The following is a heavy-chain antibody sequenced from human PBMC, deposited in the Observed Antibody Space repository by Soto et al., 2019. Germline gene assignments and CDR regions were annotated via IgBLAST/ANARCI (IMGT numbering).Heavy chain of an antibody. CDR3: ARRGDGYNWNYYYGMDV. J-gene: IGHJ6*02. CDR2: IYPGDSDT. Sequence: PXESLKISFKGSGYSFTSYWIGWVRQMPGKGLEWMGIIYPGDSDTRYSPSFQGQVTISADKSISTAYLQWSSLKASDTAMYYCARRGDGYNWNYYYGMDVWGQGTTVTVSS. V-gene: IGHV5-51*01. D-gene: IGHD5-12*01. CDR1: GYSFTSYW.